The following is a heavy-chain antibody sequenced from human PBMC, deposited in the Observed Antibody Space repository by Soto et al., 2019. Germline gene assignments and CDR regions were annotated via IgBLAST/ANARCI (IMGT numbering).Heavy chain of an antibody. CDR2: TRNKANSYTT. V-gene: IGHV3-72*01. D-gene: IGHD5-12*01. CDR1: GFTFSDHY. CDR3: ARGYSGYDYDY. Sequence: EVQLVESGGGLVQPGGSLRLSCAASGFTFSDHYMDWVRQAPGKGLEWVGRTRNKANSYTTEYAASVKGRVTISRDDSKNSLYLQMNSLKTEDTAVYYCARGYSGYDYDYWGQGTLVTVSS. J-gene: IGHJ4*02.